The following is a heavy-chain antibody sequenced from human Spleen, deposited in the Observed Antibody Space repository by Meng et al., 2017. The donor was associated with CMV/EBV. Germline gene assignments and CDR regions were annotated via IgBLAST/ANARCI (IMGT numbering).Heavy chain of an antibody. CDR1: GFSLNIYT. D-gene: IGHD1-26*01. CDR2: ISGSGGST. J-gene: IGHJ4*02. CDR3: AKGGGSYFPPTFDY. Sequence: GESLKISCTASGFSLNIYTINWVRQAPGKGLEWVSAISGSGGSTYYADSVKGRFTISRDNSKNTLYLQMNSLRAEDTAVYYCAKGGGSYFPPTFDYWGQGTLVTVSS. V-gene: IGHV3-23*01.